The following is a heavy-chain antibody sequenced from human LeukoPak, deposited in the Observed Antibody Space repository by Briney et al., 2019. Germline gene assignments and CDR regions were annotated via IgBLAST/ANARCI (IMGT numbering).Heavy chain of an antibody. CDR3: ARRASRIYSSGWYDTGDYFDY. CDR2: IYHSGSTIYHSGST. D-gene: IGHD6-19*01. Sequence: SETLSLTCTVSGGSIRSDYWSWIRQPPGKGLEWIGYIYHSGSTIYHSGSTNYNPSLKSRVTISVDMSKNQFSLKLSSVTAADTAVYYCARRASRIYSSGWYDTGDYFDYWGQGTLVTVSS. V-gene: IGHV4-59*08. J-gene: IGHJ4*02. CDR1: GGSIRSDY.